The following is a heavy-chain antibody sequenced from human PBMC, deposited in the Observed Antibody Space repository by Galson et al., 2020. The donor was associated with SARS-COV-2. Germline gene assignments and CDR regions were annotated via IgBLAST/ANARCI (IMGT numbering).Heavy chain of an antibody. D-gene: IGHD2-15*01. V-gene: IGHV3-23*01. CDR3: AKATGYCGGDTCTYPFDS. J-gene: IGHJ4*02. CDR2: LSANGGRT. Sequence: GESLKISCAASGFSFNRFAMSWVRQAPGKGLEWVSGLSANGGRTNYADSVRGRFTISRDNSKNTLYLQMDSLRAEDTAVYYCAKATGYCGGDTCTYPFDSWGQGHLVTVSS. CDR1: GFSFNRFA.